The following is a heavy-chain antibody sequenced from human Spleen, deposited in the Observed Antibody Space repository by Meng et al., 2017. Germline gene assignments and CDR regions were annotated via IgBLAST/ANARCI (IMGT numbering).Heavy chain of an antibody. J-gene: IGHJ4*02. CDR2: ISSGDTTI. V-gene: IGHV3-48*03. CDR1: GFTFSTYE. CDR3: AKYPYSSGWYFDY. D-gene: IGHD6-19*01. Sequence: GGSLRLSCADSGFTFSTYEMKWVRQAPGKGLEWASDISSGDTTIYCADSVKGRFTISRDNSKNTLYLQMNSLRAEDTAVYYCAKYPYSSGWYFDYWGQGTLVTVSS.